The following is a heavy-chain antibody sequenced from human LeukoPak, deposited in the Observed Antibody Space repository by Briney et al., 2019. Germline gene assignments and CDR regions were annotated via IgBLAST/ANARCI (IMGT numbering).Heavy chain of an antibody. CDR2: IYYSGST. D-gene: IGHD6-13*01. Sequence: PSETLSLTRTVSGGSISSYYWNWIRQPPGKGLEWIGYIYYSGSTNYNPPLKSRVTISVDTSKNQFSLKLSSVTAADTAVYYCARHGGYSSPYLHWGQGTLVTVSS. CDR3: ARHGGYSSPYLH. CDR1: GGSISSYY. V-gene: IGHV4-59*08. J-gene: IGHJ1*01.